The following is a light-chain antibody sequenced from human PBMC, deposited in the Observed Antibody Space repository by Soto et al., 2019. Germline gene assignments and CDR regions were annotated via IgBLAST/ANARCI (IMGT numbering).Light chain of an antibody. J-gene: IGKJ4*01. V-gene: IGKV3-11*01. CDR3: QQRGNWAPLT. CDR1: QSVSGY. CDR2: DAS. Sequence: ELVLTQSPATLSLSPGERATLSCRASQSVSGYLAWYQQKPGQAPRLLLYDASNRATGIPARFSGSGSGTDFTLHISSLEAEDSAVYYCQQRGNWAPLTFGGGTKVDIK.